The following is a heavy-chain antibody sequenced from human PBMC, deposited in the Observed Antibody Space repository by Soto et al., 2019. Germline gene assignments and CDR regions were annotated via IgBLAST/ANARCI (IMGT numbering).Heavy chain of an antibody. CDR1: GYTFTGYY. J-gene: IGHJ6*02. Sequence: ASVKVSCKASGYTFTGYYMHWVRQAPGQGLEWMGWINPNSGGTNYAQKFQGWVTMTRDKSISTAYMELSRLRSDDTAVYYCARVSSPIYDSSGVEQAGYYYYYGMDVWGQGTTVTVSS. CDR2: INPNSGGT. D-gene: IGHD3-22*01. V-gene: IGHV1-2*04. CDR3: ARVSSPIYDSSGVEQAGYYYYYGMDV.